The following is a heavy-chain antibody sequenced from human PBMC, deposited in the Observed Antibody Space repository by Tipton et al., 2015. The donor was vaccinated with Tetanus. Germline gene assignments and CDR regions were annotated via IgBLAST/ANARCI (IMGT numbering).Heavy chain of an antibody. CDR2: ISYDGSNK. Sequence: SLRLSCAASGFTFSSYAMHWVRQAPGKGLEWVAVISYDGSNKYYADSVKGRFTISRDNSKNTLYLQINSLRAEDTAVYYCARDVAYDSSGYQDYWGQGTLVTVSS. CDR3: ARDVAYDSSGYQDY. D-gene: IGHD3-22*01. J-gene: IGHJ4*02. V-gene: IGHV3-30-3*01. CDR1: GFTFSSYA.